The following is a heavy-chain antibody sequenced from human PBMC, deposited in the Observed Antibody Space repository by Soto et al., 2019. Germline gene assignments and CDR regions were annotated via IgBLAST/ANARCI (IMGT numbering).Heavy chain of an antibody. CDR1: GYTFTSYG. CDR3: ASSHDYIWGSYRSPTYYFDY. CDR2: ISAYNGNT. Sequence: ASVKVSCKASGYTFTSYGISWVRQAPGQGLEWMGWISAYNGNTNYAQKLQGRVTMTTDTSTSTAYMELRSLRSDDTAVYYCASSHDYIWGSYRSPTYYFDYWGQGTLVTVSS. V-gene: IGHV1-18*01. J-gene: IGHJ4*02. D-gene: IGHD3-16*02.